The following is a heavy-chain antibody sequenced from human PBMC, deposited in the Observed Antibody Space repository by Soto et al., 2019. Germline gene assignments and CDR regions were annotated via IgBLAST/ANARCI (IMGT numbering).Heavy chain of an antibody. Sequence: LSLTCAVYGGSFSGHSWTWIRQSPGKGLEWIGDINRSGRVNYSPSLKSRVTISLDTSKNQFSLTLSAVTAADTAMYYCSTRAYDTNGYYRFDPWGQGXLVTVSS. CDR2: INRSGRV. V-gene: IGHV4-34*01. D-gene: IGHD3-22*01. CDR1: GGSFSGHS. CDR3: STRAYDTNGYYRFDP. J-gene: IGHJ5*01.